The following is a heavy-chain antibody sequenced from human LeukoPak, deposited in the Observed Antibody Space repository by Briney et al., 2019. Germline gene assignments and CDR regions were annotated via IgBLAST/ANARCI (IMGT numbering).Heavy chain of an antibody. CDR3: ASSIAVAGTYFDY. Sequence: GASLRLSCAASGFTFSNYAMSWVRQAPGKGLEWVSAIVGSGGSTYYADSVKGRFTISRDNAKNSLYLQMNSLRAEDTAVYYCASSIAVAGTYFDYWGQGTLVTVSS. V-gene: IGHV3-23*01. J-gene: IGHJ4*02. D-gene: IGHD6-19*01. CDR2: IVGSGGST. CDR1: GFTFSNYA.